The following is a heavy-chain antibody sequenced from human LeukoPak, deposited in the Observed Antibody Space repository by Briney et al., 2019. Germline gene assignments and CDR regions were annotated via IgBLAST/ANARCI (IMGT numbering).Heavy chain of an antibody. J-gene: IGHJ5*01. Sequence: GASVKVSCKATSRISWVRQAPGQGLEWMGWIGTYGGDTYYAQKFQGRITVTTDTSTSAVYMDLRNLRSDETAVYYCARDLWNFYDDSGYNRDFDSWGQGTLVTVSS. D-gene: IGHD3-22*01. CDR3: ARDLWNFYDDSGYNRDFDS. V-gene: IGHV1-18*01. CDR1: TSR. CDR2: IGTYGGDT.